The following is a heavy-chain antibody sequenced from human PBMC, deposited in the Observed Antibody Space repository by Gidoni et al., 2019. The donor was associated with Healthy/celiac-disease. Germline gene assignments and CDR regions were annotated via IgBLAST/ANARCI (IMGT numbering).Heavy chain of an antibody. D-gene: IGHD3-3*01. CDR2: IYWDDDK. V-gene: IGHV2-5*02. J-gene: IGHJ3*02. Sequence: QITLKESGPTLVKPTQTLTLTCTFSGFSLSTSGVGVGWIRQPPGKALEWLALIYWDDDKRYSPSLKSRLTITKDTSKNQVVLTMTNMDPVDTATYYCAHRQKDFWSGYYGAFDIWGQGTMVTVSS. CDR3: AHRQKDFWSGYYGAFDI. CDR1: GFSLSTSGVG.